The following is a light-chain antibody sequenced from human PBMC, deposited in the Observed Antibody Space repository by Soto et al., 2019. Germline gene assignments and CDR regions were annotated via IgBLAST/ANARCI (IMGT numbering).Light chain of an antibody. V-gene: IGLV2-11*01. CDR2: DVS. CDR3: CSYAGSFVV. CDR1: SSDVGGYNY. Sequence: QSALTQPRSVSGSPGQSVTISCTGTSSDVGGYNYVSWYQQHPGKAPKLMIYDVSKRPSGVPDRFSGSKSGNTASLTISGLQAEDEGDYYCCSYAGSFVVFGGGTKVTVL. J-gene: IGLJ2*01.